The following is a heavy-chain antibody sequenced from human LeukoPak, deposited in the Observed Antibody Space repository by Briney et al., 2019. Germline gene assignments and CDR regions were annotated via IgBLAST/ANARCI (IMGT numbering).Heavy chain of an antibody. CDR2: ISAYSGNT. CDR1: GYTFTSYA. V-gene: IGHV1-18*01. Sequence: AASVKVSCKASGYTFTSYAMDWVRQAPGQGLEWMGWISAYSGNTNYAQKLQGRVTMTTDTSTSTTYMELRSLRSDDTAVYYCARTLGYCSSSSRYASFDYWGQGTLVTVSS. D-gene: IGHD2-2*01. CDR3: ARTLGYCSSSSRYASFDY. J-gene: IGHJ4*02.